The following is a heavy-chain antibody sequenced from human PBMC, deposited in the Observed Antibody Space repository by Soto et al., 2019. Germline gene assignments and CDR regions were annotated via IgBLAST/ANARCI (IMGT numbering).Heavy chain of an antibody. CDR1: SYSFTNYW. CDR3: ARTASGNSHEGFDY. V-gene: IGHV5-51*01. CDR2: IYPGDSDI. D-gene: IGHD3-3*01. Sequence: PGESLKISCNGSSYSFTNYWIGWVRQRPGKGLEWMGIIYPGDSDIKYSPSFQGKVTISADNSINTAYLQWSSLKASDSAMYYCARTASGNSHEGFDYWDQGTLITVSS. J-gene: IGHJ4*02.